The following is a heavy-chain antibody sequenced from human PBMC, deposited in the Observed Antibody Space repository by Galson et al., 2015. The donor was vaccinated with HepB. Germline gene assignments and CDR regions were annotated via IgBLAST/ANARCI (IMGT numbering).Heavy chain of an antibody. V-gene: IGHV1-18*01. Sequence: SVKVSCKASNFIFTSYGINWVRQAPGQGLEWLGWISANNGNTNFAQKFRGRVILTTDTATSTAYMELRSLRSDDTAVYYCARESELVDYYESSKYDDGFDIWGQGTNITVPS. CDR2: ISANNGNT. D-gene: IGHD3-22*01. J-gene: IGHJ3*02. CDR3: ARESELVDYYESSKYDDGFDI. CDR1: NFIFTSYG.